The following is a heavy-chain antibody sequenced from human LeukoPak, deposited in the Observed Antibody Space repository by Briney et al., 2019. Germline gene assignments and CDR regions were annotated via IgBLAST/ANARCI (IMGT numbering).Heavy chain of an antibody. J-gene: IGHJ4*02. V-gene: IGHV3-21*01. CDR1: GFTFSSYS. CDR3: ARVNYFDY. Sequence: GGSLRLSCAASGFTFSSYSMNWVRQAPGKGLECVSSISSSSYIYYADSVKGRFTISRDNAKNSLYLQMNSLRAEDTAVYYCARVNYFDYWGQGTLVTVSS. CDR2: ISSSSYI.